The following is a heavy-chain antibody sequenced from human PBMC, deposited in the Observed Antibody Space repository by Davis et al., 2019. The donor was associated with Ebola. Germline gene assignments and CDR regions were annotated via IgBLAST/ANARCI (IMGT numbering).Heavy chain of an antibody. J-gene: IGHJ4*02. D-gene: IGHD3-9*01. V-gene: IGHV5-51*01. CDR1: GYTFTSYY. CDR2: IRPRDSDT. Sequence: GGSLRLSCKGSGYTFTSYYIGWVRQMPGKGLEWMAFIRPRDSDTKYSPSFQGQVTISADRSTNTAYLQWSSLKASDTAMYYCARLNDDIFTAYPWYFDYWGQGALVTVSS. CDR3: ARLNDDIFTAYPWYFDY.